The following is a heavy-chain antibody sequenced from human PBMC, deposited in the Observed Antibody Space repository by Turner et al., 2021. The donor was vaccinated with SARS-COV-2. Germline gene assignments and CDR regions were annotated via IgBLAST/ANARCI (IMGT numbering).Heavy chain of an antibody. V-gene: IGHV1-69*01. J-gene: IGHJ3*02. CDR1: GGTFSSYS. CDR3: ASMDYGGDAGHAFDI. D-gene: IGHD4-17*01. CDR2: IIPMYDTT. Sequence: QVQLVQSGAEVKKPGSSVKVSCKVYGGTFSSYSINWVRQAPGQGLEWMGGIIPMYDTTTYAQRFRGRVTITADESTGTAYMELTRLISGDTAIYFCASMDYGGDAGHAFDIWAQGTWVTVSS.